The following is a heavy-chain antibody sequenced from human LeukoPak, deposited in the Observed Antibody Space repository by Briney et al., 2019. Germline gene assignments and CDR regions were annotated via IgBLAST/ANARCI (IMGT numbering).Heavy chain of an antibody. J-gene: IGHJ4*02. Sequence: GGSLRLSCAASGFTFSDYYMSWIRQAPGKGLEWVSYISSSGSTIYYADSVKGRFTISRDNAKNSLHLQMNSLRAEDTAVYYCARDHEVPAAIIDWGQGTLVTVSS. V-gene: IGHV3-11*01. CDR1: GFTFSDYY. CDR2: ISSSGSTI. CDR3: ARDHEVPAAIID. D-gene: IGHD2-2*01.